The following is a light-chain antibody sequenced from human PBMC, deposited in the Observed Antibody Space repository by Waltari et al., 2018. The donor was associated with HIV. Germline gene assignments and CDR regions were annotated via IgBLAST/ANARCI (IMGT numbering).Light chain of an antibody. CDR3: QQYNNWPPWT. CDR1: QSVSSK. CDR2: GAS. J-gene: IGKJ1*01. V-gene: IGKV3-15*01. Sequence: EIVMTQSPGTLSVSPGETATLSCRASQSVSSKLAWYQQKPGQAPRLLIYGASTRATGIPGRFSGSGSGTEFTLTISSLQSEDSAVYYCQQYNNWPPWTFGQGTKVEIK.